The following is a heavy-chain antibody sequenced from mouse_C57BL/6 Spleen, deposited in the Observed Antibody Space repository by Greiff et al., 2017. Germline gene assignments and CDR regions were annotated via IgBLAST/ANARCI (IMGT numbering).Heavy chain of an antibody. J-gene: IGHJ2*01. V-gene: IGHV1-64*01. Sequence: QVQLQKPGAELVKPGASVKLSCKASGYTFTSYWMHWVKQRPGQGLEWIGMIHPNSGSTNYNEKFKSKATLTVDKSSSTAYMQLSSLTSEDSAVYYCARGYYYGSSYYFDYWGQGTTLTVSS. CDR3: ARGYYYGSSYYFDY. CDR1: GYTFTSYW. CDR2: IHPNSGST. D-gene: IGHD1-1*01.